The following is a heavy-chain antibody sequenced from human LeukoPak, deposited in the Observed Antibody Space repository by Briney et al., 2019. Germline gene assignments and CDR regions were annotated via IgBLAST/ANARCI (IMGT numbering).Heavy chain of an antibody. V-gene: IGHV3-33*01. CDR1: GFTFSSYG. J-gene: IGHJ6*03. CDR2: IWYDGSNK. Sequence: GRSLRLSCAASGFTFSSYGMHWVRQAPGKGLEGVAVIWYDGSNKYYADSVKGRFTISRDNSKNTLYLQMNSLRAEDTAVYYCARPPYSNYVGLISYYMDVWGKGTTVTVSS. D-gene: IGHD4-11*01. CDR3: ARPPYSNYVGLISYYMDV.